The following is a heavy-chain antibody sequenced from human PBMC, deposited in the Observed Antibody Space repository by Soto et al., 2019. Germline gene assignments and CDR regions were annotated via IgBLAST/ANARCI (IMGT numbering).Heavy chain of an antibody. D-gene: IGHD6-6*01. Sequence: PSETRSRTWTVSGGSISRYYWTWMRQPPGKGLEWIGNIHYTGSTNYNPSLKSRVTISLGTSKSQFSLKLSSVTAADTAVYYCARDLSISSTDGPLDPWGHGTLVTVSS. CDR3: ARDLSISSTDGPLDP. CDR2: IHYTGST. V-gene: IGHV4-59*01. J-gene: IGHJ5*02. CDR1: GGSISRYY.